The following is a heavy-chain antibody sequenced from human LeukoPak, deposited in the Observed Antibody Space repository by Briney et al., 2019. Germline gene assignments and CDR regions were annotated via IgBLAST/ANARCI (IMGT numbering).Heavy chain of an antibody. J-gene: IGHJ2*01. Sequence: GGSLRLSCAASGFTFSNYGMHWVRQAPGKGLEWVTVITFDGSNQYYADSVKGRFTISRDNSMDTLYLQMDSLRAEDTAVYYCARVRYFDLWGRGALVTVSS. CDR1: GFTFSNYG. V-gene: IGHV3-30*03. CDR3: ARVRYFDL. CDR2: ITFDGSNQ.